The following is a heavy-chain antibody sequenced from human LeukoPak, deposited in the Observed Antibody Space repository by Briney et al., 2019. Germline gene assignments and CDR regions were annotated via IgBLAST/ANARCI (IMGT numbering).Heavy chain of an antibody. Sequence: GGSLRLSCAASGFTFSSYAVSWVRQAPGKGLEWVSAISGSGGSTYYADSVKGRFTISRDNSKNTLYLQMNSLRAEDTAVYYCAKDVLRYFDWPSDWGQGTLVTVSS. CDR1: GFTFSSYA. J-gene: IGHJ4*02. CDR3: AKDVLRYFDWPSD. CDR2: ISGSGGST. V-gene: IGHV3-23*01. D-gene: IGHD3-9*01.